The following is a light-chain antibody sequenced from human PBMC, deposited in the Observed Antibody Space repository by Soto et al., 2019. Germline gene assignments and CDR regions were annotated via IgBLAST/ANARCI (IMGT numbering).Light chain of an antibody. CDR3: QSSDSGLSAPVV. CDR1: SSNIGAGFG. J-gene: IGLJ6*01. CDR2: GNN. V-gene: IGLV1-40*01. Sequence: QSVLTQPPSVSGAPGQRFTISCTGSSSNIGAGFGVHWYHQLPGRAPRLLIYGNNQRPSGVTDRFSGSKSGTSASLAITGIQAADEADYYCQSSDSGLSAPVVFGGGTKVTVL.